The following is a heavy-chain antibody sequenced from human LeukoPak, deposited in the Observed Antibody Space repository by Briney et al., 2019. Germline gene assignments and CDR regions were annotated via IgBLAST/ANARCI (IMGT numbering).Heavy chain of an antibody. CDR3: ARDGVGSGWYYYYYGMDV. CDR2: MNPNSGNT. Sequence: GASVKVSCKASGYTFTSYDINWVRQATGQGLEWMGWMNPNSGNTGYAQKFQGRVTMTRNTSISTAYMELSSLRSEDAAVYYCARDGVGSGWYYYYYGMDVWGQGTTVTVSS. CDR1: GYTFTSYD. D-gene: IGHD6-19*01. V-gene: IGHV1-8*01. J-gene: IGHJ6*02.